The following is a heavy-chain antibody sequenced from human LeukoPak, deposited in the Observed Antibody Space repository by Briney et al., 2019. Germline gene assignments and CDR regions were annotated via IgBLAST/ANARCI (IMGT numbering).Heavy chain of an antibody. Sequence: GGSLRLSCAVSGFTFSSYAMSWFRRAPGKGLDGVSAISGSGGSTYYADSVKGRFTISRDNSKNTLYLQMNSLRAEDTAVYYCAKSPPIVVPLYYFDYWGQGTLVTVSS. D-gene: IGHD2-21*01. J-gene: IGHJ4*02. CDR3: AKSPPIVVPLYYFDY. CDR2: ISGSGGST. V-gene: IGHV3-23*01. CDR1: GFTFSSYA.